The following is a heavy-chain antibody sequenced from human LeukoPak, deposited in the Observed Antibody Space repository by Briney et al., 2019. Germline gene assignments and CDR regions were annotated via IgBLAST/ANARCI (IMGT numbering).Heavy chain of an antibody. CDR3: ARDMVD. Sequence: GGSQRLSCATSGFTFSNYVMSWVRQAPGKGLEWVSRINIAGSVTTYADSVKGRFTISRDNAKKTLYLQMNSLRAEDTAVYYCARDMVDWGQGTLVTVSS. V-gene: IGHV3-74*01. J-gene: IGHJ4*02. D-gene: IGHD2-15*01. CDR1: GFTFSNYV. CDR2: INIAGSVT.